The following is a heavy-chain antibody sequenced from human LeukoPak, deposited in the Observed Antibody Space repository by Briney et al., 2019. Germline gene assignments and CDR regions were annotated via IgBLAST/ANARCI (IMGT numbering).Heavy chain of an antibody. V-gene: IGHV3-9*01. CDR3: AKDSLYGDYGWYDY. J-gene: IGHJ4*02. Sequence: GRSLRLSCAASGFTFDDYAMHWVRQAPGKGLEWVSGISWNSGSIGYADSVKGRFTISRDNAKNSLYLQMDSLRAEDTALYYCAKDSLYGDYGWYDYWGQGTLVTVSS. CDR1: GFTFDDYA. CDR2: ISWNSGSI. D-gene: IGHD4-17*01.